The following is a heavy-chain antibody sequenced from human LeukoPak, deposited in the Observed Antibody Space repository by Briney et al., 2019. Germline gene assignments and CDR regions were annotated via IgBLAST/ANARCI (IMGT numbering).Heavy chain of an antibody. CDR1: RYSFTCYY. D-gene: IGHD3-9*01. Sequence: GASVKVSCKASRYSFTCYYIHWVRQAPGHGLEWMGWINPNIGVTNYAQKFQGRVTMTRDTSISTAYMELSRLRSDDTAVYYCARDVYYDILTGYSTGMDVWGQGTTVTVSS. J-gene: IGHJ6*02. V-gene: IGHV1-2*02. CDR2: INPNIGVT. CDR3: ARDVYYDILTGYSTGMDV.